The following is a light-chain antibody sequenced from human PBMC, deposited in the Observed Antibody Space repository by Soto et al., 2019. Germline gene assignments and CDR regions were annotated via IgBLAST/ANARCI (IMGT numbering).Light chain of an antibody. Sequence: QSALTQPRSVSGSPGQSVTISCTGTSSDVGGYYYVSWYQQHPGKAPKLMIYDVNKRPSGVPDRFSASKSGITASLTISGLQAEDEADYYCCSYAGTYAFYVFGTWTKLTVL. CDR2: DVN. V-gene: IGLV2-11*01. J-gene: IGLJ1*01. CDR3: CSYAGTYAFYV. CDR1: SSDVGGYYY.